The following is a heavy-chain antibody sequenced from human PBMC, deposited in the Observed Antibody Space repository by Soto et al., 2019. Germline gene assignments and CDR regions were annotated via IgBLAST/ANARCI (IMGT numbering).Heavy chain of an antibody. Sequence: QVQLQQWGAGLLKHSETLSLTCAVYGGSFSGYYWSWIRQPPGKGLEWIGEINHSGSTNYNPSLKSRVTISVDTSKNQFSLKLSSVTAAETAVYYCARGVPYYYDSSGNFDYWGQGTLVTVYS. D-gene: IGHD3-22*01. V-gene: IGHV4-34*01. CDR1: GGSFSGYY. J-gene: IGHJ4*02. CDR2: INHSGST. CDR3: ARGVPYYYDSSGNFDY.